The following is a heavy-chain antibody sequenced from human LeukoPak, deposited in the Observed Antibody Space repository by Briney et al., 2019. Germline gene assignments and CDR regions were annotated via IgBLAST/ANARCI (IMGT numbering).Heavy chain of an antibody. Sequence: SETLSPTCTVSGYSISSGYYWGWIRQPPGKGLEWIGSIFHSGSTYYNPSLKSRVTISVDTSKNQFSLKLSSVTAADTAVYYCARDPNLYSSSSRWFDPWGQGTLVTVSS. J-gene: IGHJ5*02. CDR3: ARDPNLYSSSSRWFDP. CDR2: IFHSGST. CDR1: GYSISSGYY. V-gene: IGHV4-38-2*02. D-gene: IGHD6-6*01.